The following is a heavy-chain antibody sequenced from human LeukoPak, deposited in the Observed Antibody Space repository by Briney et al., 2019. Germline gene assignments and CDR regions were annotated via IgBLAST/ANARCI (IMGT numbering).Heavy chain of an antibody. D-gene: IGHD1-26*01. Sequence: SQTLSLTCTVSGGSISSGGYYWSWIRQPPGKGLEWIGYIYHSGSTYYNPSLKSRVTISVDRSKNQFSLKLSSVTAADTAVYYCASLKDGVVGATMNFDYWGQGTLVTVSS. J-gene: IGHJ4*02. CDR1: GGSISSGGYY. CDR2: IYHSGST. CDR3: ASLKDGVVGATMNFDY. V-gene: IGHV4-30-2*01.